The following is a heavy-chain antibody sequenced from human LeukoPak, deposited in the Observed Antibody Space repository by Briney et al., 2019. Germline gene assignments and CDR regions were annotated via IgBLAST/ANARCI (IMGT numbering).Heavy chain of an antibody. CDR3: ARGHTPPIDY. J-gene: IGHJ4*02. Sequence: GKSLRLSCAASGFTSSSYTMNWVRQAPGKGLEWVSYITSSSSTIYYADSVKGRFTISRDNAKNSLYLQMNGLRDEDTAVYYCARGHTPPIDYWGQGTLVTVSS. V-gene: IGHV3-48*02. D-gene: IGHD2-15*01. CDR1: GFTSSSYT. CDR2: ITSSSSTI.